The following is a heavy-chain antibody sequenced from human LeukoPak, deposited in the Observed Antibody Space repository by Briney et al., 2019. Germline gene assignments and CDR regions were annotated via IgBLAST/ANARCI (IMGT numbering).Heavy chain of an antibody. J-gene: IGHJ4*02. CDR1: GYTFTANY. D-gene: IGHD6-13*01. Sequence: ASVKVSCKASGYTFTANYIHWVRQAPGQGLEWMGWINPNGGGTNYAQKFQGWVTMTRDTSISTLYTELSRLKSDDTVVYYCARGFGSSWFDYWGQGTLVTVSS. V-gene: IGHV1-2*04. CDR2: INPNGGGT. CDR3: ARGFGSSWFDY.